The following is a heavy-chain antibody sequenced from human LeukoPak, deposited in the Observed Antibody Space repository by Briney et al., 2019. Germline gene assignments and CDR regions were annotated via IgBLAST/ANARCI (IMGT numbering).Heavy chain of an antibody. D-gene: IGHD4-23*01. CDR2: TGSGSSYI. CDR1: GFTFSSYS. Sequence: PGGTLTLSCAASGFTFSSYSMNWVRQAPGKGLEWVSSTGSGSSYIYYADSVKGRFTIYRDNAKNSLYLQMNSLRAEDTAVYYCARGGGGNPYYFDYWGQGTLVTVSS. V-gene: IGHV3-21*01. CDR3: ARGGGGNPYYFDY. J-gene: IGHJ4*02.